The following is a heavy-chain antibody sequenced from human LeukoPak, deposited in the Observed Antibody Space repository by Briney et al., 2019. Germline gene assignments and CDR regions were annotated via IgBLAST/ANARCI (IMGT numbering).Heavy chain of an antibody. Sequence: GASVKVSCKASGGTFSSYAISWVRQAPGQGLEWMGGIIPIFGTANYAQKFQGRVTITTDESTSTAYMELSSLRSEDTAVYYCASGGSGSSYWYFDLWGRGTLVTVSS. V-gene: IGHV1-69*05. CDR1: GGTFSSYA. CDR2: IIPIFGTA. J-gene: IGHJ2*01. CDR3: ASGGSGSSYWYFDL. D-gene: IGHD2-15*01.